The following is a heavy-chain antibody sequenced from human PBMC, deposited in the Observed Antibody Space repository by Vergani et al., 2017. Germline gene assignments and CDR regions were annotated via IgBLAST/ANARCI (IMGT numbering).Heavy chain of an antibody. V-gene: IGHV1-18*01. Sequence: QVQLVQSGAEVKKPGASVKVSCKASGYTFTSYGISWVRQAPGQGLEWMGWISAYNGNTNYAQKLQGRVTMTTDTSTSTAYMELRSLRSDDTAVYYCARVICSGGSCYYYFYKMDVWGKRDHGHRLL. CDR1: GYTFTSYG. D-gene: IGHD2-15*01. CDR3: ARVICSGGSCYYYFYKMDV. CDR2: ISAYNGNT. J-gene: IGHJ6*03.